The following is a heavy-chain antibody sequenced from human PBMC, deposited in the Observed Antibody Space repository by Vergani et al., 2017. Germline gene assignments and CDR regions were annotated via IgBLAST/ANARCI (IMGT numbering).Heavy chain of an antibody. J-gene: IGHJ6*02. D-gene: IGHD2-8*01. CDR3: ARVSANEAYYYYGMDV. CDR2: IHGDGSST. V-gene: IGHV3-74*02. CDR1: GFTFSSYW. Sequence: EVQLVESGGGLVKPGGSLRLSCAASGFTFSSYWMHWVRQAPGKGLVWVSRIHGDGSSTSYADSVKGRFTISRDNAKNTLYLQMNSLSAEDTAVYYCARVSANEAYYYYGMDVWGQGTTVTVSS.